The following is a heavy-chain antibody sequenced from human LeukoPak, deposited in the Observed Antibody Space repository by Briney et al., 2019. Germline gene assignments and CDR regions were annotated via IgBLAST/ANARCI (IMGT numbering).Heavy chain of an antibody. V-gene: IGHV4-59*01. D-gene: IGHD5-24*01. J-gene: IGHJ4*02. CDR3: ARAVGTDGYNLWVY. Sequence: GSLRLSCAASGFTFSSYAMSWVRQPPGKGLEWIGYIYYSGNTNYNPSLKSRVTISVDTSKKQFSLKLSSVTTADTAVYYCARAVGTDGYNLWVYWGQGTLVTVSS. CDR2: IYYSGNT. CDR1: GFTFSSYA.